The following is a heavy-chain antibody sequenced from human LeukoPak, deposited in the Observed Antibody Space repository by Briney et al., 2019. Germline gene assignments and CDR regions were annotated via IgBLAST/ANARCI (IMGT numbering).Heavy chain of an antibody. CDR2: IKQDGSEK. CDR1: GFTFSSYW. J-gene: IGHJ2*01. V-gene: IGHV3-7*01. CDR3: ARWQAEHFWSGYYDDWYFNP. D-gene: IGHD3-3*02. Sequence: PGGSLRLSCAASGFTFSSYWMSWVRQAPGKGLEWVANIKQDGSEKYYVDSVKGRFTISRDNAKNSLYLQMNSLRAEDTAVYYCARWQAEHFWSGYYDDWYFNPWGRGTLVTVSS.